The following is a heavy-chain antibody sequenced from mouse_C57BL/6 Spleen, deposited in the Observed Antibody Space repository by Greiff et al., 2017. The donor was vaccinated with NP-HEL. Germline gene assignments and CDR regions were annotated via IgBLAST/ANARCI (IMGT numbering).Heavy chain of an antibody. J-gene: IGHJ1*03. Sequence: VQLKESEGGLVQPGRSMKLSCTASGFTFSDYYMAWVRQVPEKGLEWVANINYDGSSTYYLDSLKSRFIISRDNAKNILYLQMSSLKSEDTATYYCARDRSSYRYFDVWGTGTTVTVSS. CDR1: GFTFSDYY. D-gene: IGHD1-1*01. CDR3: ARDRSSYRYFDV. V-gene: IGHV5-16*01. CDR2: INYDGSST.